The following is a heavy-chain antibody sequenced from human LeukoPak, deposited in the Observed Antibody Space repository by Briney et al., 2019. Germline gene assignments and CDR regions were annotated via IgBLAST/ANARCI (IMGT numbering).Heavy chain of an antibody. D-gene: IGHD4-23*01. J-gene: IGHJ4*02. CDR1: GFTFSSYW. CDR2: IDRDGSRI. CDR3: VRGNDYGGPHY. Sequence: GGSLRLSCAVSGFTFSSYWMHWVRQAPGKGLVWVSRIDRDGSRINYADSVKGRFTISRGNGKNTLFLQMNSLRAEDAAVYYCVRGNDYGGPHYWGQGTLVTVSS. V-gene: IGHV3-74*01.